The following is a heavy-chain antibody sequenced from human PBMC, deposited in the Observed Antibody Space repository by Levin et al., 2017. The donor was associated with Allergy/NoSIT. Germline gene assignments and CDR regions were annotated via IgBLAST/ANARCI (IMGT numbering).Heavy chain of an antibody. V-gene: IGHV3-30*18. CDR1: GFTISTHG. Sequence: PGGSLRLSCAASGFTISTHGMHWVRQAPGKGLEWVAMISHDGGETHYGDSVKGRFTISRDSSENTLYLQMNTLRDEDTAVYHCAKDWGSSGWYNWFDPWAREPWSPSPQ. CDR3: AKDWGSSGWYNWFDP. D-gene: IGHD6-19*01. CDR2: ISHDGGET. J-gene: IGHJ5*02.